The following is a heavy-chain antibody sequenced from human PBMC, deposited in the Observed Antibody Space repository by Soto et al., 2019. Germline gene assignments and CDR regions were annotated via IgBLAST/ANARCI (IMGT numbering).Heavy chain of an antibody. J-gene: IGHJ4*02. CDR2: ISSTGRTL. Sequence: GGALRLSCGASGFTFSNYYRSWIRQAPGKGMEWVSYISSTGRTLYYADSVKGRFTVSRDNAQNSLSLKLNSLRVEHTAVYYCARSYSSGWEFDYWGQGTQVTVSS. D-gene: IGHD6-19*01. V-gene: IGHV3-11*01. CDR3: ARSYSSGWEFDY. CDR1: GFTFSNYY.